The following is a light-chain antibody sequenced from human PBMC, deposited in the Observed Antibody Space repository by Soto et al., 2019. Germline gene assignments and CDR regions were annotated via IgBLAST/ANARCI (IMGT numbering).Light chain of an antibody. Sequence: EIVLKQSPGTLSFYTGERATLSCRASQSVSSSYLAWYQQKPGQAPRLLIYGASSRAIHTPDRFSGSWSGTDLTITISGLEPEDCEVYYGQHFGHSLWTFGQGTKVDIK. CDR1: QSVSSSY. CDR3: QHFGHSLWT. CDR2: GAS. V-gene: IGKV3-20*01. J-gene: IGKJ1*01.